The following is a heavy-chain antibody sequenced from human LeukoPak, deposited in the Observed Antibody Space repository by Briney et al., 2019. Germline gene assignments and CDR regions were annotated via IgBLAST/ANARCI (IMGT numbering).Heavy chain of an antibody. CDR3: ARVVNWNDPSEPGYYYYYMDV. D-gene: IGHD1-1*01. V-gene: IGHV1-18*01. CDR2: ISAYNGNT. Sequence: GASVKVSCKASGYTFTSYGISWVRQAPGQGLEWMGWISAYNGNTNYAQKLQGRVTMTTDTSTSTAYMELSSLRSEDTAVYYCARVVNWNDPSEPGYYYYYMDVWGKGTTVTVSS. J-gene: IGHJ6*03. CDR1: GYTFTSYG.